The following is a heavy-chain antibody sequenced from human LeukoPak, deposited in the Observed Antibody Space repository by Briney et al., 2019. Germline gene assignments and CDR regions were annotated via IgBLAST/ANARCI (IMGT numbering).Heavy chain of an antibody. CDR3: ARLIGGGPNYYGMDV. CDR1: GYSFTGYW. D-gene: IGHD3-10*01. V-gene: IGHV5-51*01. CDR2: IYPGDSDT. Sequence: GESLKISCKVSGYSFTGYWIGWVRRMPGKGLEWMGIIYPGDSDTRYSPSFQGQVTISADRSINTAYLQWSSLKASDAAMYYCARLIGGGPNYYGMDVWGQGTTVTVPS. J-gene: IGHJ6*02.